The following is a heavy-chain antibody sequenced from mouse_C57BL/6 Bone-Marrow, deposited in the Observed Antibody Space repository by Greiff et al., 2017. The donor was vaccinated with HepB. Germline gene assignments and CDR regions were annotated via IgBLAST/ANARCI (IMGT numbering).Heavy chain of an antibody. D-gene: IGHD1-1*01. Sequence: QVQLKESGAELVRPGASVTLSCKASGYTFTDYEMHWVKQTPVHGLEWIGAIDPETGGTAYNQKFKGKAILTADKSSSTAYMELRSLTSEDSAVYYCTTFYYYGSSSFFDWYFDVWGTGTTVTVSS. CDR3: TTFYYYGSSSFFDWYFDV. V-gene: IGHV1-15*01. J-gene: IGHJ1*03. CDR1: GYTFTDYE. CDR2: IDPETGGT.